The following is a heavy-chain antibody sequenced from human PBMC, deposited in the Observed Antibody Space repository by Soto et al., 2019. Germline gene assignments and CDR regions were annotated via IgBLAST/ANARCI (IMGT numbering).Heavy chain of an antibody. CDR1: GFTFSSYS. V-gene: IGHV3-21*01. J-gene: IGHJ6*04. D-gene: IGHD3-3*01. CDR3: AREVTYYDFWSGYPNAGDV. CDR2: ISSSSSYI. Sequence: EVQLVESGGGLVKPGGSLRLSCAASGFTFSSYSMNWVRQAPGKGLEWVSSISSSSSYIYYADSVKGRFTISRDNAKNSLYLQMNSLRAEDTAVYYCAREVTYYDFWSGYPNAGDVWGKGTTVTVSS.